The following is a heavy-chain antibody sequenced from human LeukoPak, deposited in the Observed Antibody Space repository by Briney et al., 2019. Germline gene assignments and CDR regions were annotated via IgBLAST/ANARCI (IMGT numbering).Heavy chain of an antibody. CDR3: AKALPRVAPFDY. CDR1: GFTFSSYG. D-gene: IGHD3-3*01. CDR2: IRYDGSNK. Sequence: PGGSLRLSCAASGFTFSSYGMHWVRQAPGKGLEWVAFIRYDGSNKYYADSVKGRLTISRDNSKNTLYLQMNSLRAEDTAVYYCAKALPRVAPFDYWGQGTLVTVSS. J-gene: IGHJ4*02. V-gene: IGHV3-30*02.